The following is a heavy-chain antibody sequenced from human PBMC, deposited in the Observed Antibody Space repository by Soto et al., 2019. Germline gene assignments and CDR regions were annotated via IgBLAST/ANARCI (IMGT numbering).Heavy chain of an antibody. CDR3: ARDLGSSWSESPLGYFDL. CDR1: GGSISSYY. D-gene: IGHD6-13*01. CDR2: IYYSGST. J-gene: IGHJ2*01. V-gene: IGHV4-59*01. Sequence: QVQLQESGPGLVKPSETLSLTCTVSGGSISSYYWSWIRQPPGKGLEWIGYIYYSGSTNYNPSLKCRVTISVETSKLLCSLTVGSATASDTSVYYCARDLGSSWSESPLGYFDLGGRGIMVAVSS.